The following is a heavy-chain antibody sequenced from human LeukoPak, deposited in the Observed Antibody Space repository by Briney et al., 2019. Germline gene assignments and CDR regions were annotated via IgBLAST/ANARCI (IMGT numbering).Heavy chain of an antibody. CDR3: ARSPDSPRYDSGGYFPYFDY. CDR1: GYRFTSYW. Sequence: GESLKISCKGSGYRFTSYWIGWVRQMPGKGLEWMGIIYPGDSDIRYSPSFQGQVTISADKSISTAYLQWSSLKASDTAMYHCARSPDSPRYDSGGYFPYFDYWGQGTLVTVSS. J-gene: IGHJ4*02. V-gene: IGHV5-51*01. CDR2: IYPGDSDI. D-gene: IGHD3-22*01.